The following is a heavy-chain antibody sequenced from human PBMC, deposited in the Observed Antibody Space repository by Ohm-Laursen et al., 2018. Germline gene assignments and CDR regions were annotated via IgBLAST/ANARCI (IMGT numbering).Heavy chain of an antibody. CDR1: GFTFSSYW. J-gene: IGHJ4*02. Sequence: SLRLSCAASGFTFSSYWMSWVRQAPGKGLEWVANIKQDGSVKYYVDSVKGRFTISRDNAKNLVYLQLNSLRNEDTAVYYCARDDDGEDYWGQGTLVTVSP. D-gene: IGHD4-17*01. CDR2: IKQDGSVK. CDR3: ARDDDGEDY. V-gene: IGHV3-7*01.